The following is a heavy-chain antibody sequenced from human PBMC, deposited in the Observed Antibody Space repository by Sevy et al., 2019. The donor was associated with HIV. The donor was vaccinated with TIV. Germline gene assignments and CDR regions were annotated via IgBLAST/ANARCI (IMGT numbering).Heavy chain of an antibody. CDR1: GYTFTSYG. V-gene: IGHV1-18*04. Sequence: ASVKVSCKASGYTFTSYGISWVRQAPGQGLEWMGWISAYNGNTNYAQKLQGRVTMTTDTSTSTAYMELRSLRSDDTAVYYCARDWGAYDSSGYYKYYFDYWGQGTLVTVSS. J-gene: IGHJ4*02. CDR2: ISAYNGNT. D-gene: IGHD3-22*01. CDR3: ARDWGAYDSSGYYKYYFDY.